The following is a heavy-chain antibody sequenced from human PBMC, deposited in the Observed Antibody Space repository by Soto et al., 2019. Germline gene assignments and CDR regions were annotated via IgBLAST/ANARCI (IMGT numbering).Heavy chain of an antibody. V-gene: IGHV4-59*01. CDR2: IYYSGST. CDR1: GGPISSYY. D-gene: IGHD6-13*01. Sequence: TLSLTCTVSGGPISSYYWSWIRRSPGKGLEWIGYIYYSGSTNYNPSLKSRVTISVDTSKNQLSLKLTSVTAADTAVYYCARGASSSSYYRWFDPWGQGTLVTVSS. CDR3: ARGASSSSYYRWFDP. J-gene: IGHJ5*02.